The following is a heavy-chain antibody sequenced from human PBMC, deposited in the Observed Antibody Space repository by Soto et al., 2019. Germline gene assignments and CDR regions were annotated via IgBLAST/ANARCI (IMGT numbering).Heavy chain of an antibody. CDR2: ISAYNGNT. CDR1: GYTFTSYG. J-gene: IGHJ4*02. D-gene: IGHD3-9*01. V-gene: IGHV1-18*04. Sequence: VASVKVSCKASGYTFTSYGISWVRQAPGQGLEWMGWISAYNGNTNYAQKLQGRVTMTTDTSTSTAYMELRSLRSDDTAVYYCARDVAIYDILTGHPTLDYWGQGTLVTVSS. CDR3: ARDVAIYDILTGHPTLDY.